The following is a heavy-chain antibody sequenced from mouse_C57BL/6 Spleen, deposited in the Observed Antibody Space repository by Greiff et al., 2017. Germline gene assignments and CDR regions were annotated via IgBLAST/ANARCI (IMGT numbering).Heavy chain of an antibody. D-gene: IGHD2-5*01. CDR2: ISYDGSN. CDR1: GYSITSGYY. Sequence: EVQVVEPGPGLVKPSQSLSLTCTVTGYSITSGYYWNWIRQFPGNKLEWMGYISYDGSNNYNPSLKNRISITSDTSKNQFFLKLNSVTTEDTATYYCARDDYSNFYAMDYWGQGTSVTVSS. V-gene: IGHV3-6*01. J-gene: IGHJ4*01. CDR3: ARDDYSNFYAMDY.